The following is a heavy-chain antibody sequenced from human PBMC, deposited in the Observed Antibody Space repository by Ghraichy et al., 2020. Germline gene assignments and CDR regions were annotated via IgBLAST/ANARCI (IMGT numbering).Heavy chain of an antibody. CDR3: ARAQVGY. D-gene: IGHD1-26*01. Sequence: ASVKVSCEASGYDFTGYYMHWVRQAPGQGLEWMGWINPNTGGTNYAQEFQGRVTMTRDTSINTAYMELSSLRSDDTALYYCARAQVGYWGQGTLVTVSS. J-gene: IGHJ4*02. CDR1: GYDFTGYY. CDR2: INPNTGGT. V-gene: IGHV1-2*02.